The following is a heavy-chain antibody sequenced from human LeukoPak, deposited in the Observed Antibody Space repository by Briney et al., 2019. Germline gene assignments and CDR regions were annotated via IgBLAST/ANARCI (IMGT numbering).Heavy chain of an antibody. D-gene: IGHD3-10*01. CDR2: MSSSGSMT. J-gene: IGHJ4*02. V-gene: IGHV3-48*03. CDR1: GFSFSNYE. CDR3: ASTPLWFGESYKDY. Sequence: GGSLRLSCAASGFSFSNYEMNWVRQTPGKGLEWVSYMSSSGSMTWYADSVKGRFTISRDNAKRSLYLQMNSLRVEDTAVYYCASTPLWFGESYKDYWGQGTLVTVSS.